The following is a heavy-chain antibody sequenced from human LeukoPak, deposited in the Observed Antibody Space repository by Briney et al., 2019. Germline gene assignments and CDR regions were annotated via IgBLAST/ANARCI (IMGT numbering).Heavy chain of an antibody. Sequence: GSLRLSCAASGFTVSSNYMSWVRQAPGKGLEWVSVIYSGGSTYYADSVKGRFTISRDNSKNTLYLQMNSLRAEDTAVYYCAKVPLGYCSGGSCYLLFDYWGQGTLVTVSS. V-gene: IGHV3-66*01. CDR1: GFTVSSNY. D-gene: IGHD2-15*01. CDR3: AKVPLGYCSGGSCYLLFDY. J-gene: IGHJ4*02. CDR2: IYSGGST.